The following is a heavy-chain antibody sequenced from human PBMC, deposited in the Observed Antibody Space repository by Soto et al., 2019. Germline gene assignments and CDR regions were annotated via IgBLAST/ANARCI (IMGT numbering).Heavy chain of an antibody. V-gene: IGHV5-51*01. CDR2: IYPGDSDT. J-gene: IGHJ3*02. CDR3: ARPGRGYGDYPVFDI. CDR1: GYSFTSYW. Sequence: PGESLKISCKGSGYSFTSYWIGWVRQMPGKGLEWMGIIYPGDSDTRYSPSFQGQVTISADKSISTAYLQWSSLKASDTAMYYCARPGRGYGDYPVFDIWGQGTMVTVSS. D-gene: IGHD4-17*01.